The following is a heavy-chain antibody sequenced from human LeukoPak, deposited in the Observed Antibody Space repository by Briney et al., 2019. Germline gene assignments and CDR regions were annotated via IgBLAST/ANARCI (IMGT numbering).Heavy chain of an antibody. CDR2: ISSSSSYI. Sequence: GGSLRLSCAASGFTFSTYWMTWVRQAPGKGLEWVSSISSSSSYIYYADSVKGRFTISRDNAKNSLYLQMNSLRAEDTAVYYCARGSGDGLETLDYWGQGTLVTVSS. CDR3: ARGSGDGLETLDY. J-gene: IGHJ4*02. CDR1: GFTFSTYW. V-gene: IGHV3-21*01. D-gene: IGHD2-15*01.